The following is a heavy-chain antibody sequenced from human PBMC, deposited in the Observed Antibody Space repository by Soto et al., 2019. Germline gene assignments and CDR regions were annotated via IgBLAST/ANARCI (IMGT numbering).Heavy chain of an antibody. J-gene: IGHJ6*02. Sequence: SETLSLTCIVSSGSMSSSLNHWGWIRQAPGKGLEWIGNINYSGSTYYNPSLQSRLTISVDTSNNQFSLTLSSVTAADTAVYYCAKLAGYCSGTSCYGHYAIDVWGQGTTVT. D-gene: IGHD2-2*01. CDR2: INYSGST. CDR1: SGSMSSSLNH. V-gene: IGHV4-39*01. CDR3: AKLAGYCSGTSCYGHYAIDV.